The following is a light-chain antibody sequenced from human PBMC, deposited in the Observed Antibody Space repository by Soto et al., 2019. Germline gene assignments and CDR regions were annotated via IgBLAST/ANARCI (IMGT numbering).Light chain of an antibody. J-gene: IGKJ1*01. Sequence: IVFTQSPCTLSFYPGERATLSCRASHSVSSSYLAWYQQKPGQAPRLLIYGASSRATGIPDRFSGSGSGTDFTPTISRLEPEDFALYYCQQYGSSRTFGQAT. CDR2: GAS. CDR1: HSVSSSY. CDR3: QQYGSSRT. V-gene: IGKV3-20*01.